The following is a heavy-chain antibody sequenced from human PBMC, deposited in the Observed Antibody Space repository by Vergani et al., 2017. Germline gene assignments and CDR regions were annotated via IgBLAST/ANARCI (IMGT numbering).Heavy chain of an antibody. CDR1: GYSISSGYY. J-gene: IGHJ4*02. D-gene: IGHD6-13*01. V-gene: IGHV4-38-2*01. CDR2: IYHSGST. CDR3: ASKPTXTTWYSVKYYFDF. Sequence: QVQLQESGPGLVKPSETLALTCAVSGYSISSGYYWGWIRQPPGKGLEWIGSIYHSGSTYYNPSLKSRLTMSVDTSKNQFSLELSSVTASDTAMYYCASKPTXTTWYSVKYYFDFWGQGTLVAVSS.